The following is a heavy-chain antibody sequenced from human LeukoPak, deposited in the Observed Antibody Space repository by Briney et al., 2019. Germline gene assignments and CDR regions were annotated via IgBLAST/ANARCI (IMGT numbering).Heavy chain of an antibody. V-gene: IGHV1-46*01. CDR2: INPSGGST. J-gene: IGHJ4*02. D-gene: IGHD3-22*01. CDR1: GYTFTSHY. CDR3: AREKYDSSGYYYGLDY. Sequence: GASVKVSCKASGYTFTSHYMHWVRQAPGQGLEWMGIINPSGGSTSYPQKFQGRVTMTRDTSTTTVYMELSSLRSEDTAVYYCAREKYDSSGYYYGLDYWGQGTLDTVSS.